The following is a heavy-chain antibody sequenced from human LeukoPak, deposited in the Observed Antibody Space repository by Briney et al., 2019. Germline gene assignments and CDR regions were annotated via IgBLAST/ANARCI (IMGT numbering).Heavy chain of an antibody. Sequence: TSETLSLTCAVYGGSFSGYYWSWIRQPPGKGLEWIGEINHSGNTNSNPSLKSRVSLSVDTSKNLFSLTLNSMTAADTAVYYCARGWGPAYCGGDCHRHFDYWGQGTLVTVSS. J-gene: IGHJ4*02. CDR2: INHSGNT. V-gene: IGHV4-34*01. CDR3: ARGWGPAYCGGDCHRHFDY. CDR1: GGSFSGYY. D-gene: IGHD2-21*02.